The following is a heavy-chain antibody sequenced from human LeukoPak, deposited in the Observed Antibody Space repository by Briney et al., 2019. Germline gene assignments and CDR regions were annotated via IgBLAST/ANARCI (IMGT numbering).Heavy chain of an antibody. CDR1: GFTLSSYW. V-gene: IGHV3-74*01. CDR2: INSDGSST. D-gene: IGHD3-10*01. CDR3: ARNEVYYVSGTYGY. J-gene: IGHJ4*02. Sequence: TGGSLRLSCAASGFTLSSYWMHCVRQVPGKGLVWVSHINSDGSSTSYADSVKGRFTISRDNAKNTLYLQMNSLRAEDTAVYFSARNEVYYVSGTYGYWGQGALVTVSS.